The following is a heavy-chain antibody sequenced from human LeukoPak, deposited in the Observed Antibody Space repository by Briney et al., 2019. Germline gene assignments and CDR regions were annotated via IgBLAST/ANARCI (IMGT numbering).Heavy chain of an antibody. J-gene: IGHJ6*02. D-gene: IGHD4-17*01. CDR1: GFTFSSYS. CDR3: ARAQDYGFYYYYYGMDV. CDR2: ISSSSSTI. V-gene: IGHV3-48*02. Sequence: GGPLRLSCAASGFTFSSYSMNWVRQAPGKGLEWVSYISSSSSTIYYADSVKGRFTISRDNAKNSLYLQMNSLRDEDTAVYYCARAQDYGFYYYYYGMDVWGQGTTVTVSS.